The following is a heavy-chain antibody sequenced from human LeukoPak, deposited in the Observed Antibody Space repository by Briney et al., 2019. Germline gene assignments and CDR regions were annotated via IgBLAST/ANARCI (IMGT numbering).Heavy chain of an antibody. CDR2: INPSGGST. Sequence: GASVKVSCKASGYTFTSYYMHWVRQAPGQGLEWMGIINPSGGSTSYAQKFQGRVTMTRDTSTSTVYMELSSLRSEDTAVYYCAREPSGSYDGYYFDYWGQGTLVTVSS. V-gene: IGHV1-46*01. D-gene: IGHD1-26*01. J-gene: IGHJ4*02. CDR1: GYTFTSYY. CDR3: AREPSGSYDGYYFDY.